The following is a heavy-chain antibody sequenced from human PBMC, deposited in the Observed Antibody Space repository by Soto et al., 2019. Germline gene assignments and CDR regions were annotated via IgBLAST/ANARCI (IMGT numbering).Heavy chain of an antibody. V-gene: IGHV1-69*13. D-gene: IGHD3-3*01. J-gene: IGHJ6*02. CDR3: ARGRITIFGVVILRDGMDV. CDR2: IIPIFGTA. CDR1: GGTFSSYA. Sequence: GASVKVSFKASGGTFSSYAISWVRQAPGQGLEWMGGIIPIFGTANYAQKFQGRVTITADESTSTAYMELSSLRSEDTAVYYCARGRITIFGVVILRDGMDVWGQGTTVTVSS.